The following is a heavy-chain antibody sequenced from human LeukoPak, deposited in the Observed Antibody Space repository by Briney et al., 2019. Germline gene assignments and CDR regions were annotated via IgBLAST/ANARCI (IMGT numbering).Heavy chain of an antibody. CDR2: IWSDGSNK. CDR3: AKRGGGSYPDV. Sequence: GGSLRLSCAASGFTFSNYDMHWVRQAPGKGLEWVAFIWSDGSNKYYADSVKGRFTISRDNSKNTLYLQMNSLRAEDTAVYYCAKRGGGSYPDVWGKGTTVTISS. CDR1: GFTFSNYD. D-gene: IGHD1-26*01. V-gene: IGHV3-30*02. J-gene: IGHJ6*04.